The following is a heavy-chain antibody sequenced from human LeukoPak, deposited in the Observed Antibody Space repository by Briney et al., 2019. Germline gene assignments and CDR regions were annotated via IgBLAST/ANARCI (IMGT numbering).Heavy chain of an antibody. CDR2: INPNSGGT. Sequence: ASVKVSCKASGYTFTGYYMHWVRQAPGQGLEWMGWINPNSGGTNYAQKFQGRVTMTRDTSISTAYMELSRLRSDDTAVYYCARCMGARGSIDYWGQGTLVTVSS. CDR3: ARCMGARGSIDY. D-gene: IGHD1-26*01. J-gene: IGHJ4*02. V-gene: IGHV1-2*02. CDR1: GYTFTGYY.